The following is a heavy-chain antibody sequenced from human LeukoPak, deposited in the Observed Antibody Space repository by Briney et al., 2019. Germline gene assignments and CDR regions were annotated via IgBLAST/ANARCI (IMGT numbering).Heavy chain of an antibody. J-gene: IGHJ4*02. CDR1: GHTFTGYY. V-gene: IGHV1-2*02. Sequence: ASVKVSCKASGHTFTGYYMHWVRQAPGQGLEWMGWINPNSGGTNYAQKFQGRVTMTRDTSISTAYMELSRLRSDDTAVYYCARGVLYYDSSGPTDYWGQGTLVTVSS. CDR2: INPNSGGT. CDR3: ARGVLYYDSSGPTDY. D-gene: IGHD3-22*01.